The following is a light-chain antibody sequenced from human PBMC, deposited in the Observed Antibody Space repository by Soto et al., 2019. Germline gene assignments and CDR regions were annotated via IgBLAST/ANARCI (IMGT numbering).Light chain of an antibody. CDR1: SSDIGTYNY. J-gene: IGLJ3*02. Sequence: SALTQPASVSGSPGQSITISCTGTSSDIGTYNYVSWYQQHPGKAPKLMIYEVSNRPSGVSNRFSGSKSGNTASLTISGLQAEDEAHYYCSTYTNSIAVFGAGTKVTVL. CDR2: EVS. V-gene: IGLV2-14*01. CDR3: STYTNSIAV.